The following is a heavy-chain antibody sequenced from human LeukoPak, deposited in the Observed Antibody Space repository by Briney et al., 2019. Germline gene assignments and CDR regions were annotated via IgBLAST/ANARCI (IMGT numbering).Heavy chain of an antibody. V-gene: IGHV3-48*04. J-gene: IGHJ4*02. D-gene: IGHD3-22*01. CDR2: ISSSSSTI. CDR3: ARDLPMYYYDSSGQIDY. CDR1: GFTFSSYS. Sequence: GSLRLSCAASGFTFSSYSMNWVRQAPGKGLEWVSYISSSSSTIYYADSVKGRFTISRDNAKNSLYLQMNSLRAEDTAVYYCARDLPMYYYDSSGQIDYWGQGTLVTVSS.